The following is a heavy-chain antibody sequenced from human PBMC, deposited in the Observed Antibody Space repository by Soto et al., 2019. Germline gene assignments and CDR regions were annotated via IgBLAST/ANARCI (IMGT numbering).Heavy chain of an antibody. CDR2: IYYSGST. Sequence: GTPSETLSLTCTVSGGSISSYYWSWIRQPPGKGLEWIGSIYYSGSTYYNPSLKSRVTISVDTSKNSLYLQMNSLRAEDTAVYYCASLGGQQLVESIKYYDDSSGSGIDYWGQGTLVTVSS. CDR1: GGSISSYY. J-gene: IGHJ4*02. D-gene: IGHD3-22*01. V-gene: IGHV4-59*05. CDR3: ASLGGQQLVESIKYYDDSSGSGIDY.